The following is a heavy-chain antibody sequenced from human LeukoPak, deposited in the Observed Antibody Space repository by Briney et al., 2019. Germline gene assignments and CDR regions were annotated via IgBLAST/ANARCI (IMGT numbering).Heavy chain of an antibody. J-gene: IGHJ4*02. CDR1: GFTFSSHS. V-gene: IGHV3-48*01. CDR2: ISGSRTTT. Sequence: GGSLRLSCAASGFTFSSHSMNWVRQAPGKGLEWISYISGSRTTTHYADSVKGRFTISRDGAKNSLYLQMNSLRAEDTAVYYCARGTPIDYWGQGTLVTVSS. CDR3: ARGTPIDY.